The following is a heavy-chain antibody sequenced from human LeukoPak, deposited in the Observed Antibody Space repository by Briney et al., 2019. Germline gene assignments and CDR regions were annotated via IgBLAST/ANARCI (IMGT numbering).Heavy chain of an antibody. CDR3: AREAKNTYGTTVDY. J-gene: IGHJ4*02. CDR2: ISSSGSPI. D-gene: IGHD5-18*01. V-gene: IGHV3-11*01. Sequence: PGGSLRLSCAASGFTFSDYAMSWIRQAPRKGRECLYYISSSGSPIYYADSVKGRFTMSWDNAKNSMYLQMNSLRAEDTAVYYCAREAKNTYGTTVDYWGQGTLVTVSS. CDR1: GFTFSDYA.